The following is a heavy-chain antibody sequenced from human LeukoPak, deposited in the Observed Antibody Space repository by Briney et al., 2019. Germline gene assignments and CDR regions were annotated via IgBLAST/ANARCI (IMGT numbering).Heavy chain of an antibody. V-gene: IGHV1-18*01. J-gene: IGHJ4*02. CDR1: GYTFTTYG. D-gene: IGHD5-24*01. Sequence: ASVKVSCKTSGYTFTTYGISWVRQAPGQGLEWVGWITAKKGKTDYAQKFQDRVTMTTDTSTSTAYMELRSLRSDDTAVYYCAKSGRDCKTPCHSGADYGAQEPLATV. CDR3: AKSGRDCKTPCHSGADY. CDR2: ITAKKGKT.